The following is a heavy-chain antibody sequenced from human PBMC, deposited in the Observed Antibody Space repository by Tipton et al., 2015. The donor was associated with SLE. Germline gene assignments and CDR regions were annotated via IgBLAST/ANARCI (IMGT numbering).Heavy chain of an antibody. D-gene: IGHD6-19*01. Sequence: SLRLSCAASGFTVSSNYMSWVRQAPGKGLEWVSVIYSGGSTYYADSVKGRFTISRDNSKNTLYLQMNSLTAEDTSVYYCAKGQWLASFDYWGQGTLVTVSS. CDR1: GFTVSSNY. J-gene: IGHJ4*02. CDR3: AKGQWLASFDY. V-gene: IGHV3-66*02. CDR2: IYSGGST.